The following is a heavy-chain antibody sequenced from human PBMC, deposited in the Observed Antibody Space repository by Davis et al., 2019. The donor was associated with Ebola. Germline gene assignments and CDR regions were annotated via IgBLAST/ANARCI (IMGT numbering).Heavy chain of an antibody. V-gene: IGHV1-69*04. J-gene: IGHJ4*02. Sequence: AASVKVSCKASGGTFSSYAISWVQQAPGQGLEWMGRIIPILGIANYAQKFQGRVTITADKSTSTAYMELSSLRSEDTAVYYCARGHDYGDYFVWGQGTLVTVSS. CDR3: ARGHDYGDYFV. D-gene: IGHD4-17*01. CDR1: GGTFSSYA. CDR2: IIPILGIA.